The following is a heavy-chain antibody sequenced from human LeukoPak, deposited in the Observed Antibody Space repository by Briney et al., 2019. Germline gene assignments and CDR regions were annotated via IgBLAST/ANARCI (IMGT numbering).Heavy chain of an antibody. J-gene: IGHJ4*02. V-gene: IGHV3-23*01. CDR3: AKDRGNWCSYYFDY. CDR1: GFTFSNYA. CDR2: ISGSGGST. Sequence: GGSLRLSCAASGFTFSNYAMSWVRQAPGKGLEWVSGISGSGGSTYYADSVKGRFTIFRDNSKNTLHLQMNSLRAEDTAVYYCAKDRGNWCSYYFDYWGQGTLVTVSS. D-gene: IGHD1-1*01.